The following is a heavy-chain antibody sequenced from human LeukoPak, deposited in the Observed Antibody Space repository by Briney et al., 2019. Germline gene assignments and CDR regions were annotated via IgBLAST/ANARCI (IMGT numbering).Heavy chain of an antibody. CDR1: GFTFSSYG. J-gene: IGHJ4*02. V-gene: IGHV3-23*01. D-gene: IGHD2-2*01. CDR3: AKDWGNLSIVVVPAAPHDY. Sequence: GGSLRLSCAASGFTFSSYGMSWVRQAPGKGLEWVSAIGGRDGSTYYADSVKGRFTISRDNSKNTLYLQMNSLRAEDTAVYYCAKDWGNLSIVVVPAAPHDYWGQGTLVTVSS. CDR2: IGGRDGST.